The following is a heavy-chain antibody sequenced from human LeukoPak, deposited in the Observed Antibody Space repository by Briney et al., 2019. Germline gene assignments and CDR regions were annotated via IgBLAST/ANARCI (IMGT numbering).Heavy chain of an antibody. V-gene: IGHV3-23*01. CDR1: GLTFSSYA. Sequence: PGGSLRLSYAASGLTFSSYAMSWVRQAPGKGLEWVSAISGSGASTYYADSVKGRFTISRDNSKNTLYLQMNSLRAEDTAVYYCAKDPPRRDFWSGHNWFDPWGQGTLVTVSS. J-gene: IGHJ5*02. CDR3: AKDPPRRDFWSGHNWFDP. D-gene: IGHD3-3*01. CDR2: ISGSGAST.